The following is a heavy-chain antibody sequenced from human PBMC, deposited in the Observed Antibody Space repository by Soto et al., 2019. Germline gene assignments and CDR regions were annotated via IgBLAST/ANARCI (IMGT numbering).Heavy chain of an antibody. CDR3: ARLGSSSWYLSWFDP. V-gene: IGHV5-51*01. CDR1: GYSFTSYW. Sequence: ESLKISCKGSGYSFTSYWIGWVRQMPGKGLEWMGIIYPGDSDTRYSPSFQGQVTISADKSISTAYLQWSSLKASDTAMYYCARLGSSSWYLSWFDPWGQGTLVTVSS. CDR2: IYPGDSDT. J-gene: IGHJ5*02. D-gene: IGHD6-13*01.